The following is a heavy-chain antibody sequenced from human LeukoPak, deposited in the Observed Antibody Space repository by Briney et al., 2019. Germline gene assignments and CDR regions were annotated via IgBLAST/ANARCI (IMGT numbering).Heavy chain of an antibody. CDR3: ARGDSSGWTGDY. V-gene: IGHV4-39*07. J-gene: IGHJ4*02. CDR1: GGSISSSSYY. Sequence: SETLSLTCTVSGGSISSSSYYWGWIRQPPGKGLEWIGSIYYSGSTYYNPSLKSRVTMSVDTSKNQFSLKLSSVTAADTAVYYCARGDSSGWTGDYWGQGTLVTVSS. CDR2: IYYSGST. D-gene: IGHD6-19*01.